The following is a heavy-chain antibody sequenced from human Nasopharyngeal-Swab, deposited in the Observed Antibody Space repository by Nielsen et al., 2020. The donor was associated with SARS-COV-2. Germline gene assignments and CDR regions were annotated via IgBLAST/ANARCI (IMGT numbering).Heavy chain of an antibody. D-gene: IGHD6-6*01. Sequence: LSLTCAASGFTLSRYGMHWVRQAPGKGLEWVAFISFDGTDKYYADSVKGRLTISRDNSKNTLSLQMNSLKFEDTAVYYCAKDEDSSPSQRGYWGQGTLVTVSS. CDR2: ISFDGTDK. V-gene: IGHV3-30*18. J-gene: IGHJ4*02. CDR3: AKDEDSSPSQRGY. CDR1: GFTLSRYG.